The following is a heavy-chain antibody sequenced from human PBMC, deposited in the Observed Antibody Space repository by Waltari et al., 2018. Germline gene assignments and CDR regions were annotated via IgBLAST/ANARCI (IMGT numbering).Heavy chain of an antibody. J-gene: IGHJ4*02. CDR1: GFSFSIYA. D-gene: IGHD3-10*01. CDR3: ARGTGSGSFLVDH. V-gene: IGHV3-30-3*01. CDR2: VSHDGSTI. Sequence: QVKLLASVGGVVQPETSLRLSCAPSGFSFSIYAMHWVRQTPGKGLEWVTLVSHDGSTIHYAESVRGRFSISRDNSRDTLYLQMNSLTTDDSAIYYCARGTGSGSFLVDHWGQGTLVTVST.